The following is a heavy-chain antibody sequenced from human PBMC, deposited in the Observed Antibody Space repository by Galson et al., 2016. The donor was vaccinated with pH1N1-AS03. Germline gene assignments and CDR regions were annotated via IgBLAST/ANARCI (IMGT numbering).Heavy chain of an antibody. D-gene: IGHD3-3*01. CDR2: VYSNGSP. J-gene: IGHJ4*02. V-gene: IGHV4-61*01. CDR1: GGSVSGGSYY. Sequence: ETLSLTCTVSGGSVSGGSYYWTWIRQPPGKAPEWIGDVYSNGSPSHNPSLKSRVPISLDTSKNQFSMTLRSVTGADTAVYFCVRESWRDASLYYFDYWGPGTLVTVSS. CDR3: VRESWRDASLYYFDY.